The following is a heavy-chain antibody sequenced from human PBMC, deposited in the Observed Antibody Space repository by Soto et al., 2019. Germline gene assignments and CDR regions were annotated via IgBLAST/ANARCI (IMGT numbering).Heavy chain of an antibody. V-gene: IGHV6-1*01. CDR3: AGTTSHQWYYMDV. CDR2: TYCRSRWYN. Sequence: QVQLQESGPGLVKPSQTLSLTCAISGDSVSSNSAAWNWIRLSPSRGLEWLARTYCRSRWYNDYAVSVRSRITVNPDTSKNQFSLQLTSVTPEDTAVYYCAGTTSHQWYYMDVWGKGTTVTVSS. CDR1: GDSVSSNSAA. D-gene: IGHD1-7*01. J-gene: IGHJ6*03.